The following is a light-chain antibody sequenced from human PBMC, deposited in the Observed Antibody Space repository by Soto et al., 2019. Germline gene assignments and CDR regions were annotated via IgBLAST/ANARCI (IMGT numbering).Light chain of an antibody. V-gene: IGLV2-14*01. CDR1: SSDVGGYNY. CDR2: EVS. CDR3: SSYTTSGTLL. Sequence: QSALTQPASVSGSPRQSITISCTGTSSDVGGYNYVSWYQQHPGKVPKVMIFEVSNRPSGISHRFSGSKSGNTASLTISGLQAEDEADYYCSSYTTSGTLLFGGGTKLTVL. J-gene: IGLJ2*01.